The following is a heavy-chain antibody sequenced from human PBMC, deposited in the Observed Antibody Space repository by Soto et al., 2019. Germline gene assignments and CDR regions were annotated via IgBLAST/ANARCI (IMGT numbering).Heavy chain of an antibody. CDR3: ARSTTVTTYNWFGP. Sequence: GASVKVSCKASGYTFTSYGISWVRQAPGQGLEWMGWISAYNGNTNYAQKLQGRVTMTTDTSTSTAYMELRSLRSDDTAVYYCARSTTVTTYNWFGPWGQGTLVTVSS. CDR1: GYTFTSYG. D-gene: IGHD4-17*01. J-gene: IGHJ5*02. CDR2: ISAYNGNT. V-gene: IGHV1-18*01.